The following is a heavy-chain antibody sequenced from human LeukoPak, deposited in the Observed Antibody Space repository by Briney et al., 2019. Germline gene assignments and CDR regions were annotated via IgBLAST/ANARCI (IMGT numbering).Heavy chain of an antibody. V-gene: IGHV3-48*01. CDR2: ISSSSSTI. Sequence: PGGSLRLSCAASGFTFDDYGMSWVRQAPGKGLEWVSYISSSSSTIYYADSVKGRFTISRDNAKNSLYLQMNSLRAEDTAVYYCARGHWGLDYWGRGTLVTVSS. CDR3: ARGHWGLDY. J-gene: IGHJ4*02. CDR1: GFTFDDYG. D-gene: IGHD7-27*01.